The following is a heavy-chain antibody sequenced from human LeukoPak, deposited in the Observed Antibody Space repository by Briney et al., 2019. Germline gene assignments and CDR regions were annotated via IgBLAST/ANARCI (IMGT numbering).Heavy chain of an antibody. Sequence: GGSLRLSCAASGFTFSSYSMNWVRQAPGKGLEWVSSISYTSSYKYYADSVKGRFTISRDNAKNSVYLQMNSLRAEDTAVYYCGMEEEAFDIWGQRTMVTVSS. CDR2: ISYTSSYK. D-gene: IGHD3-3*01. V-gene: IGHV3-21*01. CDR1: GFTFSSYS. CDR3: GMEEEAFDI. J-gene: IGHJ3*02.